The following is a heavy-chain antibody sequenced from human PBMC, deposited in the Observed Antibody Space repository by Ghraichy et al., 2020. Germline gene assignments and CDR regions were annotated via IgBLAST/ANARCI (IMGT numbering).Heavy chain of an antibody. J-gene: IGHJ6*02. V-gene: IGHV3-48*02. Sequence: GSLRLSCVGSGFTFGSYSMNWVRQSPGKGLEWVSYITSRSSFISYADSVKGRFTISRDNAQNSLFLQMNSLRDEDTAVYYCARGSRVVRFYYYDGMDVWGQGTTVTVSS. CDR1: GFTFGSYS. D-gene: IGHD2-21*01. CDR2: ITSRSSFI. CDR3: ARGSRVVRFYYYDGMDV.